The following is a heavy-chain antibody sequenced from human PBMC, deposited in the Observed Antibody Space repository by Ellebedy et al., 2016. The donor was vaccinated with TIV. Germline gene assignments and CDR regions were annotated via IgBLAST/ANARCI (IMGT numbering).Heavy chain of an antibody. V-gene: IGHV5-51*01. CDR2: IYPGDSDT. D-gene: IGHD6-13*01. Sequence: GESLKISXKGSGYSFTSYWIGWVRQMPGKGLEWMGIIYPGDSDTRYSPSFQGQVTISADKSISTAYLQWSSLKASDTAMYYCARSVDSSSWYTPFFDYWGQGTLVTVSS. CDR1: GYSFTSYW. CDR3: ARSVDSSSWYTPFFDY. J-gene: IGHJ4*02.